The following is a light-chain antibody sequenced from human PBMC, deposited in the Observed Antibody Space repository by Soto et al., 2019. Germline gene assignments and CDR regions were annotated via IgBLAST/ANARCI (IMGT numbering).Light chain of an antibody. J-gene: IGLJ1*01. Sequence: QSVLSRPPSVSAAPGQRVTISCSGTSSNIGDNYVSWYQHLPETAPKLLIYDNSHRPSGIPDRFSGSKSGTSATLGITGLQTGDEADYYCGTWDNSLRALVFGTGTKVTVL. CDR3: GTWDNSLRALV. CDR1: SSNIGDNY. CDR2: DNS. V-gene: IGLV1-51*01.